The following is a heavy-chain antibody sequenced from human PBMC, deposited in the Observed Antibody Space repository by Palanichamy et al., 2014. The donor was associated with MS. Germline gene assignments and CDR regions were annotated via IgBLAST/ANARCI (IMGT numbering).Heavy chain of an antibody. J-gene: IGHJ3*02. CDR1: GFTFSSYE. V-gene: IGHV3-48*03. CDR2: ISSSGSTI. Sequence: EVQLVESGGGLVQPGGSLRLSCAASGFTFSSYEMNWVRQAPGKGLEWVSYISSSGSTIYYADSVKGRFTISRDNAKNSLYLQMNSLRAEDTAVYYCARAVLELRGGAFDIWGQGTMVTVSS. D-gene: IGHD1-7*01. CDR3: ARAVLELRGGAFDI.